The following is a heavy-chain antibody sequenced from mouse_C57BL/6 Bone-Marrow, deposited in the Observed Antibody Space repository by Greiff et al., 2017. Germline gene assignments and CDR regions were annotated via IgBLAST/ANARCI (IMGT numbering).Heavy chain of an antibody. CDR1: GYTFTDYY. CDR2: INPNNGGT. CDR3: ARGRWLLLDY. V-gene: IGHV1-26*01. J-gene: IGHJ2*01. D-gene: IGHD2-3*01. Sequence: VQLHQSGPELVKPGASVKISCKASGYTFTDYYMNWVKQSHGKSLEWIGDINPNNGGTSYNQKFKGKATLTVDKSSSTAYMELRSLTSEDSAVYYCARGRWLLLDYWGQGTTLTVSS.